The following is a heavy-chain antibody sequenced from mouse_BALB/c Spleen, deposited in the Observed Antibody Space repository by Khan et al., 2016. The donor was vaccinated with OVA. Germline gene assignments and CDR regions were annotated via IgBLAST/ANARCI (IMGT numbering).Heavy chain of an antibody. V-gene: IGHV1S81*02. CDR1: GYTFNSYY. J-gene: IGHJ3*01. Sequence: QVQLKQSGAELVKPGASVKLSCKASGYTFNSYYMYWVKQRPGQGLEWIGEINPSNGGTNFNEKFKSKATLTVDKSSSTAYMQLSSLPSEDSAVYYCTRGGYGGFAYWGQGTLVTVSA. CDR3: TRGGYGGFAY. CDR2: INPSNGGT. D-gene: IGHD1-2*01.